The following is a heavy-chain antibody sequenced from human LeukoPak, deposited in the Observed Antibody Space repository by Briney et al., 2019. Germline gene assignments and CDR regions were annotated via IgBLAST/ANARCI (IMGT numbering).Heavy chain of an antibody. CDR1: GGSFSGYY. J-gene: IGHJ3*02. V-gene: IGHV4-34*01. CDR2: INHSGST. CDR3: ARRSRGILSPFDI. Sequence: SETLSLICAVYGGSFSGYYWRWIRQPTGKGLEWIGEINHSGSTNYNPSLKSRVTISVDTSKNQFSLKLSSVTAADTAVYYCARRSRGILSPFDIWGQGTMVTVSS. D-gene: IGHD6-13*01.